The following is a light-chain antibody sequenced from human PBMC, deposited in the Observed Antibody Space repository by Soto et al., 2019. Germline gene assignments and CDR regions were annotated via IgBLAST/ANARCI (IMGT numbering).Light chain of an antibody. Sequence: QMTQSPSSLSASVGDRVTITCRTSQSISSYLNWYQQKPGKAPKLLIYAASSLQSGVPSRFSGSGSRTNFTLTISSLQPEDFATYYCQQLESYPITFGQGTRLEIK. CDR2: AAS. CDR3: QQLESYPIT. V-gene: IGKV1-39*01. J-gene: IGKJ5*01. CDR1: QSISSY.